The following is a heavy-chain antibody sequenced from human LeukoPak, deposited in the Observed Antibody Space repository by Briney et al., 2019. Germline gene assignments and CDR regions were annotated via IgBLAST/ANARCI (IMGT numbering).Heavy chain of an antibody. CDR3: ARGGLLGVVVAATNPGIDY. CDR1: GGSSSGYY. J-gene: IGHJ4*02. CDR2: INHSGST. V-gene: IGHV4-34*01. Sequence: SETLSLTCAVYGGSSSGYYWSWIRQPPGKGLEWIGEINHSGSTNYNPSLKSRVTISVDTSKNQFSLKLSSVTAADTAVYYCARGGLLGVVVAATNPGIDYWGQGTLVTVSS. D-gene: IGHD2-15*01.